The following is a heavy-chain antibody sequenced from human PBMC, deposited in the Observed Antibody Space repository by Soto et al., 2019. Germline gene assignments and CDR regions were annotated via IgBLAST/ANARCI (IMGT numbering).Heavy chain of an antibody. J-gene: IGHJ4*02. D-gene: IGHD3-22*01. CDR3: AKFSPSSYYLHSYFDY. V-gene: IGHV3-23*01. CDR2: ISGSGSNT. CDR1: GFTFSNYA. Sequence: GGSLRLSCAASGFTFSNYAMSWVRRAPGKGLEWVSGISGSGSNTYHADSGKGRFTISRDNSKNTLYLQMNSLRAEDTAVYYCAKFSPSSYYLHSYFDYWGQGTLVTVSS.